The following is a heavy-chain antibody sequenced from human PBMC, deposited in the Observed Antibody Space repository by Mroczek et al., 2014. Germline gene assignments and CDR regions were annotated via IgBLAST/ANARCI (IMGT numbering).Heavy chain of an antibody. J-gene: IGHJ5*02. CDR3: ARGRWQWLIARGFDP. D-gene: IGHD6-19*01. CDR1: GGSFSGYY. CDR2: INHSGST. Sequence: QVQLQQWGAGLLKPSETLSLTCAVYGGSFSGYYWSWIRQPPGKGLEWIGEINHSGSTNYNPSLKSRVTISVDTSKNQFSLKLSSVTAADTAVYYCARGRWQWLIARGFDPWGQGTLVTVSS. V-gene: IGHV4-34*01.